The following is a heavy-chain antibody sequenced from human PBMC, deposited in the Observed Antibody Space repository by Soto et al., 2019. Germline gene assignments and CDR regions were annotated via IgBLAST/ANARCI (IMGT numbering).Heavy chain of an antibody. CDR1: GASVSSNTAS. D-gene: IGHD5-12*01. J-gene: IGHJ5*02. CDR3: AKGDNLGPKTGYAFDP. Sequence: SQTLSLTCAISGASVSSNTASWNWIRQSPSRGLEWLGRTYFRSKWYNDYAASVKSRIIINPDTSNNQFSLQLNSVTPEDTAVYFCAKGDNLGPKTGYAFDPWGQGIMVTVSS. CDR2: TYFRSKWYN. V-gene: IGHV6-1*01.